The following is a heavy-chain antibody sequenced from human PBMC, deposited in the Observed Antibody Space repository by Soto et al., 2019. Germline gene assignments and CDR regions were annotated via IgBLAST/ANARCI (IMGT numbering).Heavy chain of an antibody. CDR2: INRDGSKK. CDR1: GFTLSAYW. Sequence: EVQLEESGGDLVQPGGSLRLSCAASGFTLSAYWMTWVRQAPGKGLEWVANINRDGSKKSYLDSVRGRFTISRDNVGNSLYLQMDSLRADETALYYCARDVSPASSSLYLDAFDIWGQGTMVTVSS. D-gene: IGHD6-13*01. CDR3: ARDVSPASSSLYLDAFDI. J-gene: IGHJ3*02. V-gene: IGHV3-7*05.